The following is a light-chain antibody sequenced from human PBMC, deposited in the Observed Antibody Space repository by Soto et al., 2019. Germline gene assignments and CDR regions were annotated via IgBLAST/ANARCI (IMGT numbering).Light chain of an antibody. J-gene: IGLJ2*01. CDR3: SSYTSSSTLVV. Sequence: QSALTQPASVSGSPGQSITISCTGTSSDVGGYNYVSWYQQHPGKAPKLMIYDVSNRPSGVSNRFSGSKSGNTASLTISGLKAEDEAAYYYSSYTSSSTLVVFGGGTKVTVL. V-gene: IGLV2-14*01. CDR2: DVS. CDR1: SSDVGGYNY.